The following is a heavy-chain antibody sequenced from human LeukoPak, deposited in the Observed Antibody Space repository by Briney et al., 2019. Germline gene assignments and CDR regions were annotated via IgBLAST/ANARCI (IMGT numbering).Heavy chain of an antibody. CDR3: ARSSGTGTFSY. V-gene: IGHV4-39*02. CDR2: VNYGRSP. Sequence: SETLSLTCTVSGDSISRSTYYWAWIRQPPGKGLEWIGSVNYGRSPYFNPSLESRATISVDTSKNHFSLKMSSVTAADTAVYYCARSSGTGTFSYWGQGTLVTVSS. CDR1: GDSISRSTYY. D-gene: IGHD6-25*01. J-gene: IGHJ4*02.